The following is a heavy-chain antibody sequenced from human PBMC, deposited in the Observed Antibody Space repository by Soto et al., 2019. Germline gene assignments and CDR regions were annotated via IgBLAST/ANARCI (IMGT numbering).Heavy chain of an antibody. D-gene: IGHD6-19*01. Sequence: QVQLVESGGGVVQPGRSLRLSCAASGFTFSSYGMHWVRQAPGKGLEWVAVIWYDGSNKYYADSVKGRFTISRDNSKXXLXXQMTGLRAEDTAVYYCARDCAGYSSGWYQRGGFDYWGQGTLVTVSS. J-gene: IGHJ4*02. CDR2: IWYDGSNK. V-gene: IGHV3-33*01. CDR1: GFTFSSYG. CDR3: ARDCAGYSSGWYQRGGFDY.